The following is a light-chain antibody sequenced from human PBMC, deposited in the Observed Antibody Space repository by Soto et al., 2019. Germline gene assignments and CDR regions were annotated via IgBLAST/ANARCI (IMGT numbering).Light chain of an antibody. J-gene: IGKJ4*01. CDR3: QQYNNWPPLT. CDR1: QSVSSN. V-gene: IGKV3-15*01. Sequence: EIMMKQSPATLSVSPCERAALSCSASQSVSSNLAWYQQKPGQAPRLLIYGASTRATGIPARFSGSGSGTEFTLTISSLQSEDFAVHYCQQYNNWPPLTFGRGTKVDIK. CDR2: GAS.